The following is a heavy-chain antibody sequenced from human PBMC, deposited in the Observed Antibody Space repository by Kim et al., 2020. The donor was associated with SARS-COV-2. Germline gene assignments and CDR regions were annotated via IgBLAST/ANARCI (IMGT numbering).Heavy chain of an antibody. V-gene: IGHV3-30*03. J-gene: IGHJ6*01. CDR2: IKYNESTN. Sequence: GGSLRLSCAASGFTFSSYDMHWVRQAPGKGLEGVAVIKYNESTNYYADAVKAGVSIASNKSDKMLYVQMNSRRPEDAAVSDDY. CDR3: Y. CDR1: GFTFSSYD.